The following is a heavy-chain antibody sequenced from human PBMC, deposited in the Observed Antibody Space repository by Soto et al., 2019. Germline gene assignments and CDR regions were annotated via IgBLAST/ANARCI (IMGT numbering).Heavy chain of an antibody. J-gene: IGHJ6*02. V-gene: IGHV3-21*06. CDR1: GFPLSNYN. D-gene: IGHD3-3*01. CDR3: ARDDAIFGAIPRMDI. Sequence: GGSLRRSCSASGFPLSNYNMYWVRQAPGKGLEWVSSLTTGSSRNIFYADSVKGRFTISRDNANNILYLEMDNLRVEDTAVYYCARDDAIFGAIPRMDIWGQGTTVTVSS. CDR2: LTTGSSRNI.